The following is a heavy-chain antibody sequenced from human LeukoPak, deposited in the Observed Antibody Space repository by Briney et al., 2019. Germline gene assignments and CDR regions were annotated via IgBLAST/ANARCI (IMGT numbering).Heavy chain of an antibody. V-gene: IGHV4-59*01. CDR1: GGSISSYY. CDR3: ARDPYYYDSSGHYWGVAGAFDI. D-gene: IGHD3-22*01. CDR2: IYYSGST. Sequence: PSETLSLTCTVSGGSISSYYWSWIRQPPGKGLEWIGYIYYSGSTNYNPSLKSRVTISVDTSKNQFSLKLSSVTAADTAVYYCARDPYYYDSSGHYWGVAGAFDIWGQGTMVTVSS. J-gene: IGHJ3*02.